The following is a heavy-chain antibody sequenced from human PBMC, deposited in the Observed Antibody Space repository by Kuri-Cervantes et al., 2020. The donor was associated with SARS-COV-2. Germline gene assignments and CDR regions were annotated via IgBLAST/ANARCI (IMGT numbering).Heavy chain of an antibody. J-gene: IGHJ5*02. D-gene: IGHD1-26*01. V-gene: IGHV4-59*01. Sequence: GSLRLSCTVSSGSISSYYWSWIRQPPGKGLEWIGYIYYSGSTNYNPSLKSRVTISVDTSKNQFSLKLSSVTAADTAVYYCAREHIVGVSGSWFDPWGQGTLVTVSS. CDR1: SGSISSYY. CDR3: AREHIVGVSGSWFDP. CDR2: IYYSGST.